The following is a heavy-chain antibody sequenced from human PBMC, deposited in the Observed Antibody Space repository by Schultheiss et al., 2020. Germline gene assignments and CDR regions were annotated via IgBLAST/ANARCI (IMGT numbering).Heavy chain of an antibody. V-gene: IGHV3-23*01. J-gene: IGHJ4*02. Sequence: GGSLRLSCAASGFTFSSSWMHWVCQAPEKGLEWVSTISGSGNNTYYADSVKGRFTISRDNSNNTLYLQMNSLRAEDTAVYYCSSLSFGDYDDYWGQGTLVTVSS. CDR1: GFTFSSSW. CDR2: ISGSGNNT. D-gene: IGHD3-16*02. CDR3: SSLSFGDYDDY.